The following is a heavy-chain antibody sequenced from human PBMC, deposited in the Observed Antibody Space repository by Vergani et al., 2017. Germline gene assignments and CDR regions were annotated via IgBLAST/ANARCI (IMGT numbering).Heavy chain of an antibody. CDR2: INPSGGST. D-gene: IGHD6-6*01. CDR3: ARRLDSSSSWGDAFDI. Sequence: QVQLVQSGAEVKKPGASVKVSCKASGYTFTSYYMHWVRQAPGQGLEWMGIINPSGGSTSYAQKFQGRVTMTRGTPTSTVYMELSSLRSEDTAVYYCARRLDSSSSWGDAFDIWGQGTMVTVSS. CDR1: GYTFTSYY. J-gene: IGHJ3*02. V-gene: IGHV1-46*03.